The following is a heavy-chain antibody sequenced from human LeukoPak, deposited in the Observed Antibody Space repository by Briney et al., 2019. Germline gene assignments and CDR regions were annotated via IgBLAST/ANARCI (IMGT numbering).Heavy chain of an antibody. Sequence: SETLSLTCAVSGGSINSGGYSWGWIRQPPGKGLQWIGYIYDTGSTYYNPSLKSRVTISIDRSKNQFSLELYSVTAADTAVYYCTRGVSDYVHWYFDLWGRGTLVTVSS. J-gene: IGHJ2*01. D-gene: IGHD4-17*01. V-gene: IGHV4-30-2*01. CDR3: TRGVSDYVHWYFDL. CDR2: IYDTGST. CDR1: GGSINSGGYS.